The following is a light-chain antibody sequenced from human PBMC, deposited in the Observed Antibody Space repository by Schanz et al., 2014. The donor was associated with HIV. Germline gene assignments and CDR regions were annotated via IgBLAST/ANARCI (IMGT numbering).Light chain of an antibody. CDR3: AAWDDGLRGRV. CDR1: RSNIGAGYD. Sequence: QSVLTQPPSVSGAPGQRVTISCTGSRSNIGAGYDVHWYQHLPGTAPKLLIYGNTNRPSGVPDRFSGSKSGTAASLAISGLRSDDEADYYCAAWDDGLRGRVFGGGTKLTVL. V-gene: IGLV1-40*01. CDR2: GNT. J-gene: IGLJ3*02.